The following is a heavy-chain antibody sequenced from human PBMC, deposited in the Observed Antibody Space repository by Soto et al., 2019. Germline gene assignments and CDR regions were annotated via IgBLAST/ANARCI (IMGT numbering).Heavy chain of an antibody. CDR2: ISGSGGST. D-gene: IGHD4-17*01. Sequence: EVQLLESGGGLVQPGGSLRLSCAASGFTFSSYAMSWVRQAPGKGLEWVSAISGSGGSTYYADSVKGRFTISRDNSTNNMLQQKISMIAADTAVDYCGKKDYGDYCWYYYMDVWGKGTTVTVSS. V-gene: IGHV3-23*01. J-gene: IGHJ6*03. CDR3: GKKDYGDYCWYYYMDV. CDR1: GFTFSSYA.